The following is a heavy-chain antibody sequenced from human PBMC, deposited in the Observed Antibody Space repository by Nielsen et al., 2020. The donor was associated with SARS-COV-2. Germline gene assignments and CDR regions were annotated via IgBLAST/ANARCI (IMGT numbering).Heavy chain of an antibody. D-gene: IGHD3-16*02. J-gene: IGHJ3*02. CDR2: IYNSGST. Sequence: SETLSLTCGVSGGSINSSSYSWSWIRQPPGKGLEWIGYIYNSGSTDYNPSLKSRVIISVDRSMTQFSLKLRSVTAADTAVYYCARQRSIITFGGILGGAFDIWGQGAMVTVSS. CDR3: ARQRSIITFGGILGGAFDI. CDR1: GGSINSSSYS. V-gene: IGHV4-30-2*01.